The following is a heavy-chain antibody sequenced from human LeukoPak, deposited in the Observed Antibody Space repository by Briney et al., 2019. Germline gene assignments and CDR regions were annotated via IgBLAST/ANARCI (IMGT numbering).Heavy chain of an antibody. D-gene: IGHD5-12*01. CDR2: ISGSGGST. CDR1: GFTFGSYA. J-gene: IGHJ3*02. Sequence: PGGSLRLSCAASGFTFGSYAMTWARQAPGKGLEWVSAISGSGGSTYYADSVKGRFTISRDNSKNTLYLHMNSLRAEDTAVYYCARRVATARDAFEIWGQGTMVTVSS. CDR3: ARRVATARDAFEI. V-gene: IGHV3-23*01.